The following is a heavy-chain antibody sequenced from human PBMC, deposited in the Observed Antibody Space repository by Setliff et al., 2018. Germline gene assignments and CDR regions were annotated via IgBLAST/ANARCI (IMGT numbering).Heavy chain of an antibody. CDR3: ARDNTMVGATDY. V-gene: IGHV4-61*02. Sequence: ASETLSLTCTVSGGSISSGTYYWSWIRQPAGKGLEWIGRLHTSGSIDSNPSLKSRVTISVDTSKNQFSLRLRSVTAADTAVYFCARDNTMVGATDYWGLGTLVTVSS. CDR1: GGSISSGTYY. CDR2: LHTSGSI. J-gene: IGHJ4*02. D-gene: IGHD1-26*01.